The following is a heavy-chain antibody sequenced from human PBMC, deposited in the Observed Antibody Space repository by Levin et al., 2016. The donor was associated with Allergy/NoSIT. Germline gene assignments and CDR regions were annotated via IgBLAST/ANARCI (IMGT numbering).Heavy chain of an antibody. CDR1: GFIFSDYW. D-gene: IGHD1-7*01. CDR3: VRELNDFDI. Sequence: GGSLRLSCTASGFIFSDYWMHWVRQGPGKRLEWVSIIKTDGDSTVYADSVKGRFTTSRDNAKNTLYLQLNNLRVEDTAVYYCVRELNDFDIWGQGTTVTVSS. J-gene: IGHJ3*02. CDR2: IKTDGDST. V-gene: IGHV3-74*01.